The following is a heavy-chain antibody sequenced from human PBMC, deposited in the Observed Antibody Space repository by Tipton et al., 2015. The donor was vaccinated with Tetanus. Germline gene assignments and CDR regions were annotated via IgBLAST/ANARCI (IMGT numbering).Heavy chain of an antibody. CDR3: ARELRGSVAGSGGDC. D-gene: IGHD6-19*01. CDR2: IYYLGAT. J-gene: IGHJ4*02. CDR1: GGSISSSSYY. V-gene: IGHV4-39*02. Sequence: TLSLTCAVSGGSISSSSYYWGWIRQPPGKGLEWIGTIYYLGATQYNPSLKSRVTISVDTSKNQFSLKMTSVTAADTAVYYCARELRGSVAGSGGDCWGQGTLVTVSS.